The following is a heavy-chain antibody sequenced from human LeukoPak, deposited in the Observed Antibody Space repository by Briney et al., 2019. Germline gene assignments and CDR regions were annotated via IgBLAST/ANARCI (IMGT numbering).Heavy chain of an antibody. V-gene: IGHV4-61*02. J-gene: IGHJ6*03. CDR2: IYTSGST. Sequence: SETLSLTCTVSGGSISSGSYYWSWIRQPAGKGLEWIGRIYTSGSTNYNPSLKSRVTISVDTSKNQFSLKLSSVTAADTAVYYCASTGIEVTTNYYYYMDVWGKGTTVTVSS. CDR3: ASTGIEVTTNYYYYMDV. CDR1: GGSISSGSYY. D-gene: IGHD4-17*01.